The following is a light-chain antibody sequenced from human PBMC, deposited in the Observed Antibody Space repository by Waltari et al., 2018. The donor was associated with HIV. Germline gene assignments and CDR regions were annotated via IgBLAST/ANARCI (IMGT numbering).Light chain of an antibody. CDR2: ENN. CDR3: GSWDSSLSGVV. J-gene: IGLJ2*01. Sequence: QSVLTQPPSVSAAPGQKVTISCSGSNSTIGNNYVSWYQQLPGTAPKLLIYENNKRPSGIPDRFSGSESGTSATLGITGLQTGDEADYYCGSWDSSLSGVVFGGGTKLTVL. CDR1: NSTIGNNY. V-gene: IGLV1-51*01.